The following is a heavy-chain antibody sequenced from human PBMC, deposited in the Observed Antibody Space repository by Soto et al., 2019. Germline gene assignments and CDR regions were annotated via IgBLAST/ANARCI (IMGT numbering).Heavy chain of an antibody. D-gene: IGHD3-10*01. V-gene: IGHV3-33*01. J-gene: IGHJ4*02. CDR3: ARDLGHYYGSGSYFPPHYFDY. CDR1: GFTFSSYG. CDR2: IWYDGSNK. Sequence: QVQLVESGGGVVQPGRSLRLSCAASGFTFSSYGMHWVRQAPGKGLEWVAVIWYDGSNKYYADSVKGRFTISRDNSKNTLYLQMNSLRAEDMAVYYCARDLGHYYGSGSYFPPHYFDYWGQGTLVTVSS.